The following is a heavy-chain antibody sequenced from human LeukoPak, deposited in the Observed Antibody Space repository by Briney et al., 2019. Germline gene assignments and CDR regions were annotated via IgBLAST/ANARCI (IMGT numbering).Heavy chain of an antibody. CDR2: INPNSGGT. D-gene: IGHD1-7*01. J-gene: IGHJ4*02. CDR3: ARDMGEAGTTLLYFDC. Sequence: GASVKVSCKASGYTFTGYYMHWVRPAPGQGLEWMGWINPNSGGTNYAQKFQGRVTMTRDTSISTAYMELSRLRSDDTAVYYCARDMGEAGTTLLYFDCWGQGTLVTVSS. V-gene: IGHV1-2*02. CDR1: GYTFTGYY.